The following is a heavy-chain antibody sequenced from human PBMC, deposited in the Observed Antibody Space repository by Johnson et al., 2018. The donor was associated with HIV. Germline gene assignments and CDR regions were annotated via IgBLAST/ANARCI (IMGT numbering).Heavy chain of an antibody. CDR1: GFVFSDSH. CDR3: AKIMAKWAVDDDAFDV. Sequence: QVQLVESGGDLVKPGGSLRLSCVASGFVFSDSHMSWIRQAPGKGLEWISYVSSGGSSIYYADSVRGRFTISRDNAKNSLFLQLNRLRAGDTGVYYCAKIMAKWAVDDDAFDVWGQGTMVTVSS. CDR2: VSSGGSSI. D-gene: IGHD1-26*01. V-gene: IGHV3-11*04. J-gene: IGHJ3*01.